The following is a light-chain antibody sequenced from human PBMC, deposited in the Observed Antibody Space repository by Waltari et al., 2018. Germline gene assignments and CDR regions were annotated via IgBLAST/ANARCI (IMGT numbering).Light chain of an antibody. CDR2: DVS. J-gene: IGLJ3*02. Sequence: QSALTRPASVSGSPGQSITISCTGTSSDVGGYNYVSWYQQHPGKAPKLMIFDVSKRPSGVSNRFAGSKSGSTASLTISGLQAEDEADFYCNSYTSSSTWVFGGWTKLTVL. V-gene: IGLV2-14*01. CDR1: SSDVGGYNY. CDR3: NSYTSSSTWV.